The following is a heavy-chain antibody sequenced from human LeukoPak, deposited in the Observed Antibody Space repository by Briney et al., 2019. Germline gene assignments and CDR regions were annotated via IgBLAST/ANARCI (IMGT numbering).Heavy chain of an antibody. V-gene: IGHV3-74*01. CDR2: ILSDGTTT. D-gene: IGHD2-2*01. Sequence: PGGSLRLSCAASGFSLSNYWMHCVRQAPGKGLVWVSRILSDGTTTGYADSVEGRFTISRDTAKNTLYLQMNSLRVDDTALYYCVREVAVRHCRSSTCYADDHWGQGTLVTVSS. J-gene: IGHJ4*02. CDR3: VREVAVRHCRSSTCYADDH. CDR1: GFSLSNYW.